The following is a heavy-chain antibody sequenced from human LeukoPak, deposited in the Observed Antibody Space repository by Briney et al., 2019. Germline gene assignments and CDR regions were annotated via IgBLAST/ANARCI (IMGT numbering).Heavy chain of an antibody. D-gene: IGHD3-3*01. CDR1: GFTVSSNY. V-gene: IGHV3-53*01. Sequence: GGSLRLSCAASGFTVSSNYMSWVRQAPGKGLEWVSVIYSGGSTYYADSVKGRFTISRDNSKNTLYLQMNSLRAEDTAVYYCAKQKSNYDFWSGSDVNWFDPWGQGTLVTVSS. CDR3: AKQKSNYDFWSGSDVNWFDP. J-gene: IGHJ5*02. CDR2: IYSGGST.